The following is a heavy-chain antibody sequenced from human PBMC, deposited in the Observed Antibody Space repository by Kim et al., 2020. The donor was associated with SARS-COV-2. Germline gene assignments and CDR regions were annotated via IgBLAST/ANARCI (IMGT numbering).Heavy chain of an antibody. CDR3: AREGVATSYYYYGMDV. J-gene: IGHJ6*02. D-gene: IGHD5-12*01. V-gene: IGHV4-59*13. CDR1: GGSISSYY. Sequence: SETLSLTCTVSGGSISSYYWSWIRQPPGKGLEWIGYIYYSGSTNYNPSLKSRVTISVDTSKNQFSLKLSSVTAADTAVYYCAREGVATSYYYYGMDVWGQGTTVTVSS. CDR2: IYYSGST.